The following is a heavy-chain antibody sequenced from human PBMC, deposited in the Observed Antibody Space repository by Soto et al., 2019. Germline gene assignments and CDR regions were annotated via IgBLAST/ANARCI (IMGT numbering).Heavy chain of an antibody. Sequence: QVQLVQSGAELKKPGASVNIACTASGFTFSDNLINCVRQVPGQGLEWMGWLNPDTGNTRYSETFQGRVTISRHPSASIAYLELSGLENEDTALYFCASDIQRVGPRANEAFDVWGQGTMITVSS. CDR2: LNPDTGNT. V-gene: IGHV1-3*01. D-gene: IGHD5-18*01. J-gene: IGHJ3*01. CDR3: ASDIQRVGPRANEAFDV. CDR1: GFTFSDNL.